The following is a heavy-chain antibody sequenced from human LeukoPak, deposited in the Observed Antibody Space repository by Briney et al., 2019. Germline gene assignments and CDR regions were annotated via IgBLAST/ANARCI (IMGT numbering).Heavy chain of an antibody. CDR1: GGTFSSYA. CDR2: IIPILGIA. Sequence: SVKVSCKASGGTFSSYAISWVRQAPGQGLEWMGRIIPILGIANYAQKFQGRVTITADKSTSTAYMELSSLRSEDTAVYYCASVSSITPSYYYYGMDVWGQGTTVTVSS. CDR3: ASVSSITPSYYYYGMDV. V-gene: IGHV1-69*04. J-gene: IGHJ6*02. D-gene: IGHD1-14*01.